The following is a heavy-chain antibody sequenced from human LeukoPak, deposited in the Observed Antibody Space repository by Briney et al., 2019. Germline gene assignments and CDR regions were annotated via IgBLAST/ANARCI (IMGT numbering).Heavy chain of an antibody. CDR3: AKGPPPRIDY. CDR1: GFTFSSYA. J-gene: IGHJ4*02. CDR2: INSNGGST. V-gene: IGHV3-23*01. Sequence: GGTLRLSCAASGFTFSSYAMNWVRQAPGKGLEWVSAINSNGGSTYYADSVKGRFTISRDNSKNTLYLQMNSLRAEDTAVYYCAKGPPPRIDYWGQGTLVTVSS.